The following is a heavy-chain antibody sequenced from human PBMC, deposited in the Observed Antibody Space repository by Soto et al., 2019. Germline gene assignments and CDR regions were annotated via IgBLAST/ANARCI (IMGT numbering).Heavy chain of an antibody. CDR3: ARNYYDSSGYRNDAFDI. J-gene: IGHJ3*02. CDR1: GGTFSSYA. Sequence: SVKVSCKASGGTFSSYAISWVRQAPGQGLEWMGGIIPIFGTANYAQKFQGRVTITADESTSTAYMELSSLRSEDTAVYYCARNYYDSSGYRNDAFDIWGQGTMVTVSS. CDR2: IIPIFGTA. V-gene: IGHV1-69*13. D-gene: IGHD3-22*01.